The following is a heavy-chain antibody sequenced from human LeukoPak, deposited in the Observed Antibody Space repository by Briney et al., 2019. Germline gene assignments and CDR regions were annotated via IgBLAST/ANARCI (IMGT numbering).Heavy chain of an antibody. V-gene: IGHV3-53*01. D-gene: IGHD5-24*01. CDR3: ARGDGYTFFDY. CDR2: FYVGGAT. Sequence: PGGSLSLSCALSGFSVTNNYMSWVRQAPGKGREWVAVFYVGGATYYADCVKGRFTITRDNSETTLYLQMKSLRAEDTAVYYCARGDGYTFFDYWGQGTLVTVSP. CDR1: GFSVTNNY. J-gene: IGHJ4*02.